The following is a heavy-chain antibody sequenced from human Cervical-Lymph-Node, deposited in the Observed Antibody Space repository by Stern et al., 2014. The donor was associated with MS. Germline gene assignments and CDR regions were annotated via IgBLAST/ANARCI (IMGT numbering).Heavy chain of an antibody. J-gene: IGHJ4*02. Sequence: GYSFTIYYIAWVRQMPGKGLEWMGVIYPYDSDTTYSPSFQGQVTISADKSITTAYLQWSSLRASDTAMYYCARHVQGFDYWGQGTLVTVSS. V-gene: IGHV5-51*01. CDR3: ARHVQGFDY. CDR2: IYPYDSDT. CDR1: GYSFTIYY.